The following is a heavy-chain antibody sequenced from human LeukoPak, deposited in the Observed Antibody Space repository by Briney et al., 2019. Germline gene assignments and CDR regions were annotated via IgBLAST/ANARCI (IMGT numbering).Heavy chain of an antibody. V-gene: IGHV3-48*01. CDR3: ARDPNRYYDSSGYLVPYYFDY. D-gene: IGHD3-22*01. CDR2: ISSSSSTI. J-gene: IGHJ4*02. CDR1: GFTFSSYS. Sequence: GGSLRLSCAASGFTFSSYSMNWVRQAPGKGLEWVSSISSSSSTIYYADSVKGRFTISRDNAKNSLYLQMNSLRAEDTAVYYCARDPNRYYDSSGYLVPYYFDYWGQGTLVTVSS.